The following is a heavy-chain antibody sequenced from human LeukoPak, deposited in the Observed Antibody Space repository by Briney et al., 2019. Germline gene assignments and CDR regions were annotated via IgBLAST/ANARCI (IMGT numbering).Heavy chain of an antibody. J-gene: IGHJ5*02. CDR2: IYYSGST. CDR3: ARGLVVPAAMGWFDP. D-gene: IGHD2-2*01. CDR1: GGSISSYY. V-gene: IGHV4-59*01. Sequence: PSETLSLTCTVSGGSISSYYWSWIRQPPGKGLEWIGCIYYSGSTNYNPSLKSRVTISVDTSKNQFSLKLSSVTAADTAVYYCARGLVVPAAMGWFDPWGQGTLVTVSS.